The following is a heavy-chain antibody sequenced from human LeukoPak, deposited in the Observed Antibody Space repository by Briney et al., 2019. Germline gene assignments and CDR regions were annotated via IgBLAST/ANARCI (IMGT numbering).Heavy chain of an antibody. D-gene: IGHD7-27*01. CDR1: GFTFDDYG. Sequence: GGSLRLSCAASGFTFDDYGMSWVRQVPGKGLEWVSASSGGNTFYADSVKGRFTISRDTSKNTLYLQMNSLRAEDTAVYYCAKHVLTGDFFFEYWGQGTLLTVSS. CDR2: SSGGNT. V-gene: IGHV3-23*01. CDR3: AKHVLTGDFFFEY. J-gene: IGHJ4*02.